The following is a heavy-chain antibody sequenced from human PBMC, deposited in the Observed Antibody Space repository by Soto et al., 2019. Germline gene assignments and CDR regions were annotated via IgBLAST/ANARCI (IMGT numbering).Heavy chain of an antibody. CDR3: TNQNSVWGGVY. Sequence: SLRLSCAASGFTFSNAWMSWVRQAPGKGLEWVGRIKSKTDGGTTDYAAPVKGRFTISRDDSQNTLYLQMNSLKTEDTAVYYCTNQNSVWGGVYWGQGTLVTVSS. CDR2: IKSKTDGGTT. J-gene: IGHJ4*02. CDR1: GFTFSNAW. V-gene: IGHV3-15*01. D-gene: IGHD3-16*01.